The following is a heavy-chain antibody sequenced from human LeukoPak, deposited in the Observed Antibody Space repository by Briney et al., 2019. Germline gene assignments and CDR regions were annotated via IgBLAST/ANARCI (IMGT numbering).Heavy chain of an antibody. V-gene: IGHV3-23*01. D-gene: IGHD3-16*01. CDR1: GIMFSSYA. J-gene: IGHJ4*02. CDR2: ISGSGAFT. CDR3: ARDQGGVGY. Sequence: PGGSLRLSCAASGIMFSSYAMSWVRQAPGKGLVWVSGISGSGAFTYYADSVKGRFTISRDNAKNSLYLQMNSLRAEDTAVYYCARDQGGVGYWGQGTLVTVSS.